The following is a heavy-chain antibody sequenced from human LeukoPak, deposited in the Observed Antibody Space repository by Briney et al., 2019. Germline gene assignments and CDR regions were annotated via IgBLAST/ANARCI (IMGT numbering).Heavy chain of an antibody. CDR3: ARVTMVGGFDP. CDR2: IYYSGST. D-gene: IGHD3-10*01. Sequence: SETLSLTCTVSGGSISSSSYYWGWIRQPPGKGLEWIGSIYYSGSTYYNPSLKSRVTISVDTSKNQFSLKLSSVTAADTAVYYCARVTMVGGFDPWGQGTLVTVSS. J-gene: IGHJ5*02. CDR1: GGSISSSSYY. V-gene: IGHV4-39*01.